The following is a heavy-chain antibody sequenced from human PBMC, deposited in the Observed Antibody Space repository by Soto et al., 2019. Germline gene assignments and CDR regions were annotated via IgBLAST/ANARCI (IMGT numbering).Heavy chain of an antibody. D-gene: IGHD2-15*01. CDR3: ARLGYCSGGSCYSYAFDI. Sequence: PGGSLRLSCAASGSTVSSNYMSWVRQAPGKGLEWVSVIYSGGSTYYADSVKGRFTISRDNSKNTLYLQMNSLRAEDTAVYYCARLGYCSGGSCYSYAFDIWGQGTMVTVSS. CDR1: GSTVSSNY. CDR2: IYSGGST. J-gene: IGHJ3*02. V-gene: IGHV3-66*01.